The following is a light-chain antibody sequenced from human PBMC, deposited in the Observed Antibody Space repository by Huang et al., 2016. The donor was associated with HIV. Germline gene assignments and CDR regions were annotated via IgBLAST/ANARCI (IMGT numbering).Light chain of an antibody. V-gene: IGKV4-1*01. CDR1: PSVYASSTSKDY. Sequence: DIIMSQSPESLTVSLGERATLNCRSSPSVYASSTSKDYMSWFQQKPGQPPKLILFWASSREVGVPDRLSGSGSGTQFTLTIANLQPEDAAIYYCQQYYSLPQTFGQGTRV. J-gene: IGKJ1*01. CDR3: QQYYSLPQT. CDR2: WAS.